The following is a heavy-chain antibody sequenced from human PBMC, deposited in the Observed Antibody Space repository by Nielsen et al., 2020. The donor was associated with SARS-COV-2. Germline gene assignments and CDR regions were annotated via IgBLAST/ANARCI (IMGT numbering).Heavy chain of an antibody. Sequence: SETLSLTCTVSGGSISSGDYYWSWIRQPPGKGLEWIGYIYYSGSTYYNPSLKSRVTISVGTSKNQFSLKLSSVTAADTALYYCARERVGGITIFGVVTRYGMDVWGQGTTVTVSS. J-gene: IGHJ6*02. CDR3: ARERVGGITIFGVVTRYGMDV. CDR2: IYYSGST. D-gene: IGHD3-3*01. V-gene: IGHV4-30-4*01. CDR1: GGSISSGDYY.